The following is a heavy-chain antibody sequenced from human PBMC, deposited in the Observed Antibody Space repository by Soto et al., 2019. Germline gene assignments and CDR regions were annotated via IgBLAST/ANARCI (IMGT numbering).Heavy chain of an antibody. V-gene: IGHV1-69*13. CDR1: GGTFSSYA. D-gene: IGHD6-13*01. CDR2: IIPIFGTA. Sequence: SVKVSCKASGGTFSSYAISWVRQAPGQGLEWMGGIIPIFGTANYAQKFQGRVTITADESTSTAYMELSSLRSEDTAVYYCARDALAAAGTMDYYYGMDVWGHGTTVTVSS. J-gene: IGHJ6*02. CDR3: ARDALAAAGTMDYYYGMDV.